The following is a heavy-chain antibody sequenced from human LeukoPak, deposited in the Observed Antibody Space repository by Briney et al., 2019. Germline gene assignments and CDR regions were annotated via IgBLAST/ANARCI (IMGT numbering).Heavy chain of an antibody. CDR2: IYYSGST. J-gene: IGHJ4*02. CDR3: ARSSRNYYDSSGKLVGLLDY. V-gene: IGHV4-59*01. CDR1: GGSISSYY. Sequence: SETLSLTCTVSGGSISSYYWSWIWQPPGKGLEWIGYIYYSGSTNYNPSLKSRVTISVDTSKNQFSLKLSSVTAADTAVYYCARSSRNYYDSSGKLVGLLDYWGQGTLVTVSS. D-gene: IGHD3-22*01.